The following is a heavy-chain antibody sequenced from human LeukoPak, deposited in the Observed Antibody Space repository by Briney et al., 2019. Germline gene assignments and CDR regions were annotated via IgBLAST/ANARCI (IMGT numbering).Heavy chain of an antibody. CDR2: VYVTGST. V-gene: IGHV4-4*07. J-gene: IGHJ5*02. Sequence: SETLSLTCTVPGDSISSYYWSWIRQPAGKGLEWIGRVYVTGSTNLNPALQSRVTVSVDTSKNQFSLKLTSVTAADTAVYYCARDRQWLVDHWGQGTLVTVSS. CDR3: ARDRQWLVDH. D-gene: IGHD6-19*01. CDR1: GDSISSYY.